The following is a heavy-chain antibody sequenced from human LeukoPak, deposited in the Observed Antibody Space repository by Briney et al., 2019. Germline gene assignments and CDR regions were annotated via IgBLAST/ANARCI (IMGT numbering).Heavy chain of an antibody. CDR3: ARSSGALDC. D-gene: IGHD3-10*01. CDR2: INHSGST. CDR1: GGSFSGYY. V-gene: IGHV4-34*01. J-gene: IGHJ4*02. Sequence: PSETLSLTCDVYGGSFSGYYWSWIRQPPGKGLEWIGEINHSGSTNYNPSLKSRVTISVDTSKNQFSLKLSSVAAADTAVYYCARSSGALDCWGQGTLVTVSS.